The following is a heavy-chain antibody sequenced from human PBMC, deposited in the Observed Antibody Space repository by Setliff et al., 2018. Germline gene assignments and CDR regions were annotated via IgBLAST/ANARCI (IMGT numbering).Heavy chain of an antibody. CDR2: IYYSGST. V-gene: IGHV4-39*07. CDR1: GGSISSSSYY. D-gene: IGHD3-3*01. J-gene: IGHJ4*02. Sequence: PSETLSLTCTVSGGSISSSSYYWGWIRQPPGKGLEWIGSIYYSGSTYYNPSLKGRVTISVDTSKNQFSLKLSSVTAADTAVYYCARRATYYNFWSGYYDYWGQGTQVTVSS. CDR3: ARRATYYNFWSGYYDY.